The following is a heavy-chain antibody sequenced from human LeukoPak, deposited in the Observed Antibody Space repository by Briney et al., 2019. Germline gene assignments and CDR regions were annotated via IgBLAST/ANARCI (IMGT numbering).Heavy chain of an antibody. D-gene: IGHD3-3*01. CDR1: GFTFSSCG. CDR3: AKGLLEWLLSYMDV. V-gene: IGHV3-30*02. J-gene: IGHJ6*03. Sequence: PGGSLRLSCAASGFTFSSCGMHWVRQAPGKGLEWVAFIRYDGSNKYYADSVKGRFTISRDNSKNTLYLQMNSLRAEDTAVYYCAKGLLEWLLSYMDVWGKGTTVTVSS. CDR2: IRYDGSNK.